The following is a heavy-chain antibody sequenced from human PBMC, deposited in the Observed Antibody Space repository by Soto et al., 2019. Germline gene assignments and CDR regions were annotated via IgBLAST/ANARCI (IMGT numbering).Heavy chain of an antibody. V-gene: IGHV3-74*01. Sequence: EVQLVESGGGLVQPGGSLRLSCAASGFTFSGSWMHWVRQAPGKGLVWVSRINGVGSGTSYADFVKGRFTISRDDAKNTLILQMNGLGAEDTAVYYCARGIFGSGTANDYWGQGTMVTVSS. CDR3: ARGIFGSGTANDY. CDR2: INGVGSGT. J-gene: IGHJ4*02. D-gene: IGHD3-10*01. CDR1: GFTFSGSW.